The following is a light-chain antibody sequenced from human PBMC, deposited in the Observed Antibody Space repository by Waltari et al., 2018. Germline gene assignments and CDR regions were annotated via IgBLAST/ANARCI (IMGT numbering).Light chain of an antibody. Sequence: SYVLSPPPSVSVAPGKTASIPCGGSNSGSKSVHWYHQKPGLAPVLVVYAGSGRPSGIPERFSGSNSGNMATLTISRVEPGDEAAYSCQVWDISTDHRWVFGGGTKLTVL. CDR3: QVWDISTDHRWV. J-gene: IGLJ3*02. V-gene: IGLV3-21*03. CDR1: NSGSKS. CDR2: AGS.